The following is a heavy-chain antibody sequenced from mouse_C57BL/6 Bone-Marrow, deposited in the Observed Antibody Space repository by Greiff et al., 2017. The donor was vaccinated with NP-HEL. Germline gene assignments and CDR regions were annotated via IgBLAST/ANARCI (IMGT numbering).Heavy chain of an antibody. J-gene: IGHJ4*01. CDR2: IRNKANGYTT. CDR1: GFTFTDYY. V-gene: IGHV7-3*01. CDR3: ARSIYYNYAYDPFSAMDY. Sequence: EVNLVESGGGLVQPGGSLSLSCAASGFTFTDYYMSWVRQPPGKALEWLGFIRNKANGYTTEYSASVKGRFTISRDNSQSILYLQMNALRAEDRATYYCARSIYYNYAYDPFSAMDYWGRGTSVPVSS. D-gene: IGHD2-4*01.